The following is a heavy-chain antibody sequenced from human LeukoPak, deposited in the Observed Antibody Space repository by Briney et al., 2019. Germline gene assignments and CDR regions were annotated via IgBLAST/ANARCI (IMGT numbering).Heavy chain of an antibody. J-gene: IGHJ6*03. CDR3: AKDDGGSYYIYYYYMDV. D-gene: IGHD1-26*01. CDR2: ISNSGGNT. CDR1: GFTVSSNY. Sequence: SGGSLRLSCAASGFTVSSNYMSWVRQAPGKGLEWVSAISNSGGNTYYADSVKGRFTISRDNSRNTLYLQMNSLRAEDTAVYYCAKDDGGSYYIYYYYMDVWGKGTTVTISS. V-gene: IGHV3-23*01.